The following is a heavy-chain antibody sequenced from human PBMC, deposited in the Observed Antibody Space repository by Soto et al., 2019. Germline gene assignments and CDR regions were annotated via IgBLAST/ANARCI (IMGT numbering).Heavy chain of an antibody. D-gene: IGHD2-15*01. CDR3: AKARCSGNSCYVPDY. J-gene: IGHJ4*01. CDR1: AFTFNSYT. Sequence: GVSLRLSCAASAFTFNSYTIAVVRQAPGKGLEWVSSISGSGGSPSYADSVQGRFTISRDHPRNTLSLQMTSLRAEDTATYYCAKARCSGNSCYVPDYWGHGSLVTVSS. V-gene: IGHV3-23*01. CDR2: ISGSGGSP.